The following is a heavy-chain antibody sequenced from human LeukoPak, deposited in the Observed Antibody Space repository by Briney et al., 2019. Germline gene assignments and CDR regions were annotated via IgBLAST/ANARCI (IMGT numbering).Heavy chain of an antibody. CDR3: ARGDYGDYSGGYYFDY. CDR1: GFTFSDYY. Sequence: GSLRLSCAASGFTFSDYYMSWIRQAPGKGLEWVSVIYSGGNTYYADSVKGRFTISRDNSKNTLYLQMNSLRAEDTAVYYCARGDYGDYSGGYYFDYWGQGTLVTVSS. V-gene: IGHV3-53*01. J-gene: IGHJ4*02. D-gene: IGHD4-17*01. CDR2: IYSGGNT.